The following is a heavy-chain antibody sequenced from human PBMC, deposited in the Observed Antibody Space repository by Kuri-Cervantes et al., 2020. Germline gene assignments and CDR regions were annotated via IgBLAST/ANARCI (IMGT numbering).Heavy chain of an antibody. Sequence: GGSLRLSCAASGFTFSSYGMHWVRQAPGKGLEWVAVIWYDGSNKYYADSVKGRFTISRDNAKNSLYLQMNSLRAEDTALYYCAKDIGPLGSRANYFDYWGQGTLVTVSS. CDR3: AKDIGPLGSRANYFDY. D-gene: IGHD3-10*01. CDR2: IWYDGSNK. CDR1: GFTFSSYG. J-gene: IGHJ4*02. V-gene: IGHV3-33*03.